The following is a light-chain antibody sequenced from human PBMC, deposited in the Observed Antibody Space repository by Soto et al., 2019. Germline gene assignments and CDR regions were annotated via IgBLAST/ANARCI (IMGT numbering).Light chain of an antibody. J-gene: IGKJ1*01. V-gene: IGKV3-20*01. Sequence: EIVLTQSPGTLSLSPGERATLSCRASQSVSSSYLARYQQKPGQAPRLLIYGASSRATGIPDRFSGSGSRTDFTLTISRLEPEDFAVYYCQQYGSSPRTFGQGTKVEIK. CDR3: QQYGSSPRT. CDR2: GAS. CDR1: QSVSSSY.